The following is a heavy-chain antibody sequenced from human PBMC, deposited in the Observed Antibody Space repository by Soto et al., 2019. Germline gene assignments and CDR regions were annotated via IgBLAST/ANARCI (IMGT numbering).Heavy chain of an antibody. V-gene: IGHV4-30-4*01. CDR1: GGSITSDDYY. D-gene: IGHD2-21*02. CDR3: ASANCGGDCSYRRVRYYFES. Sequence: QVQLQESGPGLVKPSQSLSLTCTVSGGSITSDDYYWSWIRQPPGRGLEWIGYILYSGSTHYNPSLKIRFIIYLDTSKKQVSLKLSAVTAADTAVYYCASANCGGDCSYRRVRYYFESWGRGTLVTVSS. CDR2: ILYSGST. J-gene: IGHJ4*02.